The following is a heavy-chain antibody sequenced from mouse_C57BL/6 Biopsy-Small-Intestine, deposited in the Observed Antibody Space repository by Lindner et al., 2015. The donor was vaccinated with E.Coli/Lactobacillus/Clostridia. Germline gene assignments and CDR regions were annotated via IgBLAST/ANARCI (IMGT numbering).Heavy chain of an antibody. J-gene: IGHJ4*01. D-gene: IGHD3-1*01. CDR1: GDTFTSFS. V-gene: IGHV1-4*01. CDR2: ISPSNGDT. Sequence: SVKVSCKASGDTFTSFSVGWVRQAPGQGLEWVGWISPSNGDTRYAQKFQDRVTLTTDTSTSTASLEVRSLRADDTAVYYCAVGYTYRWHADFWGQGTLVNVSS. CDR3: AVGYTYRWHADF.